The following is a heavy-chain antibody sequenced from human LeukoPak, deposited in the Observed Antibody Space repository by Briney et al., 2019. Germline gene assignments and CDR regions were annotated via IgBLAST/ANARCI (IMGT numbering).Heavy chain of an antibody. J-gene: IGHJ4*02. CDR1: GYTLTELS. D-gene: IGHD2-15*01. V-gene: IGHV1-24*01. CDR2: FDPEDGET. Sequence: ASVKVSCKVSGYTLTELSMHWVRQAPGKGVEWMGGFDPEDGETIYAQKFQGRVTMTEDTSTDTAYMELSSLRSEDTAVYYCATVASGGSDFDYWGQGTLVTVSS. CDR3: ATVASGGSDFDY.